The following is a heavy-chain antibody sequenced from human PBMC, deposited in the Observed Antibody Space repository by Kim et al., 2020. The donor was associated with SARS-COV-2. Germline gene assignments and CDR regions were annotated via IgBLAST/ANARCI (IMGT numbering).Heavy chain of an antibody. CDR2: INHSGST. V-gene: IGHV4-34*01. CDR1: GGSFSGYY. D-gene: IGHD2-2*01. Sequence: SETLSLTCAVYGGSFSGYYWSWIRQPPGKGLEWIGEINHSGSTNYNPSLKSRVTISVDTSKNQFSLKLSSVTAADTAVYYCARMLRMRVPAAILSWFDPWGQGTLVTVSS. J-gene: IGHJ5*02. CDR3: ARMLRMRVPAAILSWFDP.